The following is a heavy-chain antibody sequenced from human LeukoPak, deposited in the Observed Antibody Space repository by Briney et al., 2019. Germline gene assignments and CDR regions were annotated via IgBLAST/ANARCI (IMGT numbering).Heavy chain of an antibody. CDR2: IYTSGNT. CDR1: GGSISSGSYY. V-gene: IGHV4-61*02. J-gene: IGHJ4*02. D-gene: IGHD2-2*01. CDR3: ARSGCSSTSCYQADY. Sequence: SETLSLTCTVSGGSISSGSYYWNWIRQPAGKGLEWIGRIYTSGNTNYNPSLKSRVTISVDTSKNQFSLKLSSVTAADTAVYYCARSGCSSTSCYQADYWGQGTLVTVSS.